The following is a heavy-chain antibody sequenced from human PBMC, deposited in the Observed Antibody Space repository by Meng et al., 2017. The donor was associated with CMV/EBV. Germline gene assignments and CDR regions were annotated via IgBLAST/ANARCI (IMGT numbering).Heavy chain of an antibody. CDR2: IHHTGST. CDR3: ARDYWSGGYVEYAMDV. CDR1: GVSISNSNW. V-gene: IGHV4-4*02. J-gene: IGHJ6*02. D-gene: IGHD2-15*01. Sequence: GSLRLSCSVSGVSISNSNWWSWVRQSPGKGLEWIGEIHHTGSTYYNPSLKSRATMSVDKYKNQFSLNLRSVTAADTAVYYCARDYWSGGYVEYAMDVWGQGTTVTVSS.